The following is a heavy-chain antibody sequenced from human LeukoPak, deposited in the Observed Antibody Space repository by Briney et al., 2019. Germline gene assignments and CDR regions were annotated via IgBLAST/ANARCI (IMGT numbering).Heavy chain of an antibody. CDR3: AKEFVGATQMGIDY. J-gene: IGHJ4*02. Sequence: GGSLRLSCAASGFTFDDYAMHWVRQAPGKGLEWVSLISGDGGSTYYADSVKGRFTISRDNSKNSLYLQMNSLRTEDTALYYRAKEFVGATQMGIDYWGQGTLVTVSS. CDR2: ISGDGGST. D-gene: IGHD1-26*01. CDR1: GFTFDDYA. V-gene: IGHV3-43*02.